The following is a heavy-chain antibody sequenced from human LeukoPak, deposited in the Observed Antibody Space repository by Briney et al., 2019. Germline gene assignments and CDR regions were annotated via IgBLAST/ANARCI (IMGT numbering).Heavy chain of an antibody. CDR1: GYSFTRYF. D-gene: IGHD7-27*01. CDR2: INPSDSST. J-gene: IGHJ5*02. CDR3: ARGGVAKLGPLDL. Sequence: ASVKDTCKESGYSFTRYFMHWVRQAPGQGLEWMGIINPSDSSTRYAQTFEGRVTMTRDTSTSTVYMELSSLRSEDTDVYECARGGVAKLGPLDLWGQGTLVTVSS. V-gene: IGHV1-46*01.